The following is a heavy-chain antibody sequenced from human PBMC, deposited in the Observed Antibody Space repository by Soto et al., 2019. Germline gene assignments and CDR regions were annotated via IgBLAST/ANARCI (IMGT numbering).Heavy chain of an antibody. CDR2: ISYDGSNK. Sequence: PGGSLRLSCAASGFTFSSYGMHWVRQAPGKGLEWVAVISYDGSNKYYADSVKGRSTISRDNSKNTLYLQMNSLRAEDTAVYYCAKDYYRYSSSWHLFDYWGQGTLVTVSS. D-gene: IGHD6-13*01. V-gene: IGHV3-30*18. J-gene: IGHJ4*02. CDR3: AKDYYRYSSSWHLFDY. CDR1: GFTFSSYG.